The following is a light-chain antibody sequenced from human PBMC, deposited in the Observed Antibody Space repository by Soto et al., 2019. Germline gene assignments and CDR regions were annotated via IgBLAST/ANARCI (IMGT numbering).Light chain of an antibody. V-gene: IGLV2-14*01. CDR1: STDVGGYNY. J-gene: IGLJ1*01. CDR3: SSHKSRRTFV. Sequence: ALTQPASVSGSPGQSITISCTGSSTDVGGYNYVSWYQQHPGKAPKLMISEVSKRPSGVSDRFSGSKSGNTASLTISGLQAEEEADYYCSSHKSRRTFVFGTGTKVTV. CDR2: EVS.